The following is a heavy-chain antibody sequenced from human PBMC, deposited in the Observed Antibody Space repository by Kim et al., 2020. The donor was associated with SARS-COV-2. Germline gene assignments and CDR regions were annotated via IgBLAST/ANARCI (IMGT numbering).Heavy chain of an antibody. V-gene: IGHV4-4*02. J-gene: IGHJ3*02. CDR2: T. D-gene: IGHD2-15*01. Sequence: TNYHPYLKCLLTSSVHKSKNQFYLKLSSVTAADTAVYYCARVADIAFDIWGQGTMVTVSS. CDR3: ARVADIAFDI.